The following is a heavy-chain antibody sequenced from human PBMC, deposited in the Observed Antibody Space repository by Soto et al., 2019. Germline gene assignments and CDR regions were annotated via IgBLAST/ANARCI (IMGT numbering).Heavy chain of an antibody. Sequence: SGPTLVNPTQTLTLTCTFSGFSLSTSGVGVGWIRQPPGKALEWLALIYWDDDKRYSPSLKSRLTITKDTSKNQVVLTMTNMESVGTATDYWAPGPHYGGGCADGYWGQGTLVTVSS. CDR3: APGPHYGGGCADGY. CDR2: IYWDDDK. J-gene: IGHJ4*02. D-gene: IGHD4-17*01. V-gene: IGHV2-5*02. CDR1: GFSLSTSGVG.